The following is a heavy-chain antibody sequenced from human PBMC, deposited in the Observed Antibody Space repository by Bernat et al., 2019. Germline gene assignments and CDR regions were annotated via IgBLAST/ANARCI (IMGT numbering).Heavy chain of an antibody. D-gene: IGHD1-26*01. CDR1: GGSVSSGSYY. CDR2: IYYSGST. Sequence: QVQLQESGPGLVKPSETLSLTCTVSGGSVSSGSYYWSWIRQPPGKGLEWIGYIYYSGSTNYNPSLKSRVTISVDTSKNQFSLKLSSVTAADTAVYYCAKVSRPVGATTRGWFDPWGQGTLVTVSS. J-gene: IGHJ5*02. CDR3: AKVSRPVGATTRGWFDP. V-gene: IGHV4-61*01.